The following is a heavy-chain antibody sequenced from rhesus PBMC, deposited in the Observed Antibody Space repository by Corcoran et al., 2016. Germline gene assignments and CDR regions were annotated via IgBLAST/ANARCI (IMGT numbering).Heavy chain of an antibody. J-gene: IGHJ5-2*02. CDR1: GFTSRNYD. CDR3: ARGGNSGYSFGSLDV. V-gene: IGHV3-136*01. CDR2: IDYCGSTG. D-gene: IGHD5-24*01. Sequence: EVHLEESGGDLVQPGGSLRLSCAVSGFTSRNYDMSWVLQAPGKGLEWVTHIDYCGSTGVYAVSVKGRFTISSDNANNSLSLEMNSLRAEDTATYFCARGGNSGYSFGSLDVWGRGVLVTVSS.